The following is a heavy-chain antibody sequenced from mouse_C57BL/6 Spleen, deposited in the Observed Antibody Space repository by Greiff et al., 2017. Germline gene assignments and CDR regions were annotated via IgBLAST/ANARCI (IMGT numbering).Heavy chain of an antibody. J-gene: IGHJ2*01. V-gene: IGHV1-64*01. CDR1: GYTFTSYW. Sequence: QVQLQQPGAELVKPGASVKLSCKASGYTFTSYWMHWVKQRPGQGLEWIGMIHPNSGSTNYNEKFKSKATLTVDKSSSTAYMQLSSLPSEDSAVYYCARRWDYFDYWGQGTTLTVSS. CDR2: IHPNSGST. CDR3: ARRWDYFDY. D-gene: IGHD1-1*02.